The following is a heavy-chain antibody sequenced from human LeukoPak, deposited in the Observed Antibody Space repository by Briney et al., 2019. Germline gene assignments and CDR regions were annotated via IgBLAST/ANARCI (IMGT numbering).Heavy chain of an antibody. Sequence: GASVRVSCKPTVYTFTAYYIHWVRRAPGHLFQGMGWINLKSGGTNYAQSFQGRVTMTSDTSISTAFMALSSLISDDTAEYYCARGGGSYFVDYWGQGTLVTVSS. V-gene: IGHV1-2*02. CDR1: VYTFTAYY. D-gene: IGHD1-26*01. CDR3: ARGGGSYFVDY. CDR2: INLKSGGT. J-gene: IGHJ4*02.